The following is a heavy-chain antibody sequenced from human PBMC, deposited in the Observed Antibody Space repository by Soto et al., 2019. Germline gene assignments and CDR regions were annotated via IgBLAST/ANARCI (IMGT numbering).Heavy chain of an antibody. J-gene: IGHJ5*02. CDR2: IDSSGEK. V-gene: IGHV2-26*01. D-gene: IGHD6-19*01. CDR1: GLSITDSEMG. Sequence: QVTLKESGPVLVKPTETLTLRCTVSGLSITDSEMGVSWIRQPPGQPLEWLAHIDSSGEKSYRTFLKSRLAISKDTSKSQIVFTMTSMDPADTATYYCARRHLAVAVSPWFDPWGQGIPVTVSS. CDR3: ARRHLAVAVSPWFDP.